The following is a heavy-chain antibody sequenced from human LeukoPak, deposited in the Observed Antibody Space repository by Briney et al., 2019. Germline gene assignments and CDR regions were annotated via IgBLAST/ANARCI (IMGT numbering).Heavy chain of an antibody. D-gene: IGHD6-13*01. J-gene: IGHJ4*02. V-gene: IGHV3-23*01. CDR1: GFTFSRYA. CDR2: INGSGGST. Sequence: GGSLRLSCAASGFTFSRYAMSWVRQAPGKWLEWVSAINGSGGSTYYADSVKGRFTISRDNSKNTLYLQMNSLRAEDTAVYACAKAPLCRAAAGPGVKYFDYWGQGTPVTVSS. CDR3: AKAPLCRAAAGPGVKYFDY.